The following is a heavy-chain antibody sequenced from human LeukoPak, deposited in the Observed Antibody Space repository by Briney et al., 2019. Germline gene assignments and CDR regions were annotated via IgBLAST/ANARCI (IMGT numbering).Heavy chain of an antibody. D-gene: IGHD1-14*01. Sequence: SETLSLTCAVSGGSICTTNWWSWVRQPPGKGLEWIGEIYHSGGTNYNPSLKSRVTISVDKSKNQFSLKLNSATAADTAVYYCARGMTGNWYYFDYWGQGTLVTVSS. J-gene: IGHJ4*02. CDR1: GGSICTTNW. CDR3: ARGMTGNWYYFDY. V-gene: IGHV4-4*02. CDR2: IYHSGGT.